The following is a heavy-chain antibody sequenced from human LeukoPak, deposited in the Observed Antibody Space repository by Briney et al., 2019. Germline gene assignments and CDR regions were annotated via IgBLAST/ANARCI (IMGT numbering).Heavy chain of an antibody. D-gene: IGHD2-2*01. CDR3: ARTEYCSPTSCKYASF. Sequence: GGSLRLSCVASGFTFSSYGMHWVRQAPGKGLKWVAVISYDGSNKYYADSVKGRFTTSRDNAKNTLYPQMNSLRAEDTAVYYCARTEYCSPTSCKYASFWGQGTMVTVSS. CDR2: ISYDGSNK. J-gene: IGHJ3*01. V-gene: IGHV3-30*03. CDR1: GFTFSSYG.